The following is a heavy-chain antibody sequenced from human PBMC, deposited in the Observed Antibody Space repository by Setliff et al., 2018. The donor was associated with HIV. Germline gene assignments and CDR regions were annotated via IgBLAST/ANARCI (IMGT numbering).Heavy chain of an antibody. Sequence: SETLSLTCTVSGGSIRSSSSYWGWIRQPPGKGLEWIGIIYYSGSTYYKPSLKSRVTISVDTSKNQFSLKLTSVTAADTAVYYCARHRPCEVDVFDIWGQGTMVTVSS. CDR1: GGSIRSSSSY. CDR2: IYYSGST. CDR3: ARHRPCEVDVFDI. J-gene: IGHJ3*02. V-gene: IGHV4-39*01.